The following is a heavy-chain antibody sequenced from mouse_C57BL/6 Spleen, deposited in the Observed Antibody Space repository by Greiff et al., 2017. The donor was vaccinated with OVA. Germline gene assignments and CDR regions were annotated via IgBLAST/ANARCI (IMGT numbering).Heavy chain of an antibody. Sequence: ESGPGLVKPSQSLSLTCSVTGYSITSGYYWNWIRQFPGNKLEWMGYISYDGSNNYNPSLKNRISITRDTSKNQFFLKLNSVTTEDTATYYCAKLSSTVVGGYFDYWGQGTTLTVSS. D-gene: IGHD1-1*01. CDR1: GYSITSGYY. CDR2: ISYDGSN. J-gene: IGHJ2*01. CDR3: AKLSSTVVGGYFDY. V-gene: IGHV3-6*01.